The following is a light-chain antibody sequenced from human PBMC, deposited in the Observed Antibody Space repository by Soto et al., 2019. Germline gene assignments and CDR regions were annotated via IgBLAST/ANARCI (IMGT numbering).Light chain of an antibody. CDR1: QSVSTW. CDR3: QEYKTWT. J-gene: IGKJ1*01. CDR2: DAS. V-gene: IGKV1-5*01. Sequence: EIQMTQSPSTLSASVGDTVTITCRASQSVSTWLAWYQQTPGKAPKLLMYDASTLESGAPARFSGSGSGTEFTLTISSLQPEDFATYHCQEYKTWTFGQGTKVDIK.